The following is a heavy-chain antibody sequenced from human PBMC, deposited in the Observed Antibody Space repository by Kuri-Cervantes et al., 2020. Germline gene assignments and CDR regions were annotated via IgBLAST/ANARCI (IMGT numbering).Heavy chain of an antibody. Sequence: GGSLRLSCAASGFTFSSYSMNWVRQAPGKGLEWVSSISSSSSYIYYADSVKGRFTISRDNAKNSLYLQMNSLRAEDTALYYCASLGPGYNSSWSYWGQGTLVTVSS. V-gene: IGHV3-21*04. D-gene: IGHD6-19*01. CDR1: GFTFSSYS. CDR2: ISSSSSYI. J-gene: IGHJ4*02. CDR3: ASLGPGYNSSWSY.